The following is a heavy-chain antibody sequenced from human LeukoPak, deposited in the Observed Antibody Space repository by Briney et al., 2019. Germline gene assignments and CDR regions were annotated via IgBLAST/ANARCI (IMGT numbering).Heavy chain of an antibody. J-gene: IGHJ4*02. CDR1: GGSISSSSYY. D-gene: IGHD2-15*01. CDR2: IYYSGST. Sequence: SETLSLTCTVSGGSISSSSYYWGWIRQPPGKGLEWIGSIYYSGSTYYNPSLKSRVTISVDTSKNQFSLKLSSVTAADTAVYYCARDGVGYCSGGSCYTLDYWGQGTLVTVSS. V-gene: IGHV4-39*07. CDR3: ARDGVGYCSGGSCYTLDY.